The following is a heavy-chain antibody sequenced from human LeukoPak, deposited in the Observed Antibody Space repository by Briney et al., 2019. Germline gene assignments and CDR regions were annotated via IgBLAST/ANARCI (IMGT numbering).Heavy chain of an antibody. Sequence: ASVKVSCKASGYTFTSYGISWVRQASGQGLEWMGWISAYNGNTNYAQKLQGRVTMTTDTSTSTAYMELRSLRSDDTAVYYCARDRAYYYGSGSYYYWGQGTLVTVSS. CDR3: ARDRAYYYGSGSYYY. V-gene: IGHV1-18*01. D-gene: IGHD3-10*01. CDR1: GYTFTSYG. CDR2: ISAYNGNT. J-gene: IGHJ4*02.